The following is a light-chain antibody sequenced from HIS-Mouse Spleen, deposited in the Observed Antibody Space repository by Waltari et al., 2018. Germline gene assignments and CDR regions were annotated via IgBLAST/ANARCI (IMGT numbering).Light chain of an antibody. CDR3: QQYYSTPPLYT. V-gene: IGKV4-1*01. CDR2: WAS. J-gene: IGKJ2*01. Sequence: DIVMTQSPDSLAVSPCERATINCQSSQCVLYSSNNKNYLAWYQQKPGQPPKLLIYWASTRESGVPDRFSGSGSGTDFTLTISSLQAEDVAVYYCQQYYSTPPLYTFGQGTKLEIK. CDR1: QCVLYSSNNKNY.